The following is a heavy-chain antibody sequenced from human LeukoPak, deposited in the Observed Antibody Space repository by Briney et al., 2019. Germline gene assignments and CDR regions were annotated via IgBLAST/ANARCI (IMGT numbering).Heavy chain of an antibody. V-gene: IGHV4-59*01. CDR3: ARADSGYDYRYFDY. Sequence: SETLSLTCTVSGGSISSYYWSWIRQPPGKGLEWIGYIYYSGSTNYNPSLKSRVTISVDTSKNQFSLKLSSVTAADTAVCYCARADSGYDYRYFDYWGQGTLVTVSS. D-gene: IGHD5-12*01. CDR2: IYYSGST. J-gene: IGHJ4*02. CDR1: GGSISSYY.